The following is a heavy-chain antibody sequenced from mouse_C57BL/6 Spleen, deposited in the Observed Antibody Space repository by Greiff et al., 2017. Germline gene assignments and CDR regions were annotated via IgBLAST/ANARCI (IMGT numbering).Heavy chain of an antibody. CDR3: ARGLRPYWYFDV. V-gene: IGHV1-47*01. CDR2: FHPSNDDT. CDR1: GYTFTTYP. J-gene: IGHJ1*03. D-gene: IGHD2-4*01. Sequence: QVQLKQSGAELVKPGASVKMSCKASGYTFTTYPIEWMKQNHGKSLEWIGNFHPSNDDTKYNEKFKGKATLTVEKSSSTVYLRLSRLTSDDSAVYYCARGLRPYWYFDVWGTGTTVTVSS.